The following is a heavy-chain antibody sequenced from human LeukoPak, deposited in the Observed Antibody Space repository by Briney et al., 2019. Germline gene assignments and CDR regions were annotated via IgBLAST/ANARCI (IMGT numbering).Heavy chain of an antibody. CDR3: AVQSTYYYYMDV. J-gene: IGHJ6*03. CDR2: IIPIFGTA. V-gene: IGHV1-69*05. Sequence: ASVKVSCKASGGTFSSYAISWVRQAPGQGLEWMGGIIPIFGTANYAQKFQGRVTITTDESTSTAYMELSSLRSEDTAVYYCAVQSTYYYYMDVWGEGTTVTVSS. CDR1: GGTFSSYA.